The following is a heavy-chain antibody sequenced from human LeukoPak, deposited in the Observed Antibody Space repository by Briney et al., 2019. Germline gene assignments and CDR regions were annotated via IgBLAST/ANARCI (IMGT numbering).Heavy chain of an antibody. CDR2: INHSGST. V-gene: IGHV4-34*01. CDR3: ARINPLARAFDI. Sequence: SETLSLTCAVYGGSFSGYYWSWIRQPPGKGLEWIGEINHSGSTNYNPSLKSRVTISVDTSKNQFSLKLSSVTAADTAVYYYARINPLARAFDIWGQGTMVTVSS. D-gene: IGHD1-14*01. J-gene: IGHJ3*02. CDR1: GGSFSGYY.